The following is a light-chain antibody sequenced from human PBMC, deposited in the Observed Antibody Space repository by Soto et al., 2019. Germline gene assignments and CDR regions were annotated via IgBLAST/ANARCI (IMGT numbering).Light chain of an antibody. J-gene: IGKJ4*01. CDR2: AAS. CDR1: QNIRTY. V-gene: IGKV1-39*01. Sequence: DIQMTQSPSSLSASVGDRVTIACRASQNIRTYLSWYQQNPGKAPKLLIYAASNLHSGVPSRFSGSGSGTDLTLNSSCLQPDDFATYYCQQAYSKNTFGGGTKVEIK. CDR3: QQAYSKNT.